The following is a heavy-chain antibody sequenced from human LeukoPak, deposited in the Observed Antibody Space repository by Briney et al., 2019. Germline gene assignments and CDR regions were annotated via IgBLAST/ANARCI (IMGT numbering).Heavy chain of an antibody. J-gene: IGHJ5*02. D-gene: IGHD6-19*01. V-gene: IGHV3-48*03. Sequence: GGSLRLSCAASGFTFSSYEMNWVRQAPGKGLEWVSYISSSGSTIYYADSVKGRFTISRDNAKNSLYLQMNSLRAEDTAVYYCARAVDSSGWKNWFDPWGQGTLVTVSS. CDR1: GFTFSSYE. CDR3: ARAVDSSGWKNWFDP. CDR2: ISSSGSTI.